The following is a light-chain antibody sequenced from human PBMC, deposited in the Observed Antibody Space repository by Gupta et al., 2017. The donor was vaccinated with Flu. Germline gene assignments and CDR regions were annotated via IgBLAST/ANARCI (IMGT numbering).Light chain of an antibody. CDR3: AAWDDSLTGLWV. Sequence: QSVLTQPPSASGTPGQGVPISCSGSNSNIGSHTVNWYQQLPGKAPKLLIHNNNERPSGVPERFSGSKSGTSASLAINGLQSEDEADYFCAAWDDSLTGLWVFGGGTKLTVL. CDR2: NNN. J-gene: IGLJ3*02. V-gene: IGLV1-44*01. CDR1: NSNIGSHT.